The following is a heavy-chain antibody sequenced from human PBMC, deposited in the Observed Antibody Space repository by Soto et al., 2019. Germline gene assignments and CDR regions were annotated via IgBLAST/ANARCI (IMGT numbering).Heavy chain of an antibody. V-gene: IGHV3-13*01. D-gene: IGHD3-16*01. CDR2: IDKGGDA. J-gene: IGHJ4*01. Sequence: EVQLVESGGGLVQPGGSLRLSCEDSGFTFRTYDMHWDRQATGKGLEWVSGIDKGGDAYYADSVKGRFTISREDAKNSLWLQINSLRDGDTAVYYCARGYARAWGTFDYWGHGTLVTVSS. CDR1: GFTFRTYD. CDR3: ARGYARAWGTFDY.